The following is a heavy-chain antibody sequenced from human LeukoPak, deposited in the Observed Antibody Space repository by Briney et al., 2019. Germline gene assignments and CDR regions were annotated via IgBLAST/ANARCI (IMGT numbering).Heavy chain of an antibody. D-gene: IGHD3-10*01. J-gene: IGHJ4*02. CDR2: INHSGST. CDR1: GGSFSGYY. Sequence: SETLSLTCAVYGGSFSGYYWSWIRQPPGKGLEWIGEINHSGSTNYNPSLKSRVTISVDTSKNQFSLKLSSVTAADTAVYYCARIGAQSGNYWGQGTLVTVSS. CDR3: ARIGAQSGNY. V-gene: IGHV4-34*01.